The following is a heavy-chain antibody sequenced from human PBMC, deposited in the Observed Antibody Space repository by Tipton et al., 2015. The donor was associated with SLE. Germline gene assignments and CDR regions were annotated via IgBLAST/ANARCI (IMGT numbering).Heavy chain of an antibody. CDR3: ARGYYESNGYYSFDY. J-gene: IGHJ4*02. Sequence: TLSLTCVVSGASISTEVYSWSWIRQPPGKGLEWIGYIFHTGSAYYNPSLRSRITIYLDRSNNQFPLKVNSMTAADTAVYHCARGYYESNGYYSFDYWGLGALVTVSS. V-gene: IGHV4-30-2*01. CDR2: IFHTGSA. D-gene: IGHD3-22*01. CDR1: GASISTEVYS.